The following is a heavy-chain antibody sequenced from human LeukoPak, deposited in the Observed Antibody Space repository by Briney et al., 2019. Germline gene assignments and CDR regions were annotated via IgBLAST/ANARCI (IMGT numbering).Heavy chain of an antibody. V-gene: IGHV4-34*01. D-gene: IGHD5-18*01. J-gene: IGHJ4*02. CDR1: GGSFSGYY. CDR3: ARRPVWRYSCGPKYYFDY. Sequence: PSETLSLTCAVYGGSFSGYYWSWIRQPPGKGLEWIGEINHSGSTNYNPSLKSRVTISVDTSKNQFSLKLSSVTAADTAVYYCARRPVWRYSCGPKYYFDYWGQGTLVTVSS. CDR2: INHSGST.